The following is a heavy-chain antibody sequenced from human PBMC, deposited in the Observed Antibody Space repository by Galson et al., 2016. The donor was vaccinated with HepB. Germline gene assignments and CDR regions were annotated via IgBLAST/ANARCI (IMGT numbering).Heavy chain of an antibody. Sequence: SVKVSCKASGVTFRSYAISWVRQAPGQGLEWMGRIIPTFDAPDYAPSFQGRVTITADESTTTTYMELSSLRSEDTAVYYCARDRGYGDYASSYWGQGTLVTVSS. CDR1: GVTFRSYA. CDR2: IIPTFDAP. CDR3: ARDRGYGDYASSY. D-gene: IGHD4-17*01. V-gene: IGHV1-69*13. J-gene: IGHJ4*02.